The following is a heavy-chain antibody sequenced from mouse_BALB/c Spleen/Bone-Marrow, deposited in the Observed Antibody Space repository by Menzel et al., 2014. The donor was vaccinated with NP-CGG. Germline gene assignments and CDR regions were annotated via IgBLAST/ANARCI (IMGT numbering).Heavy chain of an antibody. CDR2: IHYSGST. Sequence: VQLQQSGPDLVKPSQSLSLTCTVTGYSITSGYSWHWIRQFPGNKLEWMGYIHYSGSTNYNPSLKSRITITQDTSKNQFFLQLNSVTTEDTATYYCARFMTLYYAMDYWGQGTSVTVSS. D-gene: IGHD1-1*01. CDR1: GYSITSGYS. CDR3: ARFMTLYYAMDY. J-gene: IGHJ4*01. V-gene: IGHV3-1*02.